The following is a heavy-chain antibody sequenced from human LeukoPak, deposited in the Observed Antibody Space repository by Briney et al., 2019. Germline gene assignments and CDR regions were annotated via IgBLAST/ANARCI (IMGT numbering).Heavy chain of an antibody. J-gene: IGHJ4*02. CDR2: ISGSGGST. CDR3: AKDLTYYYDSSGHDY. D-gene: IGHD3-22*01. Sequence: PGGSLRLYCAASGFTFSSYSMNWVRQAPGKGLEWVSAISGSGGSTYYADSVKGRFTISRDNSKNTLYLQMNSLRAEDTAVYYCAKDLTYYYDSSGHDYWGQGTLVTVSS. CDR1: GFTFSSYS. V-gene: IGHV3-23*01.